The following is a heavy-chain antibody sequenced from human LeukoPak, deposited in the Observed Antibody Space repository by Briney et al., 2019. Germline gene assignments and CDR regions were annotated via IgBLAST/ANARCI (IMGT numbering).Heavy chain of an antibody. J-gene: IGHJ4*02. V-gene: IGHV4-39*07. CDR2: INHSGGT. Sequence: PSETLSLTCTVSGGSVSSSFYYWSWIRQPPGKGLEWIGEINHSGGTNYNPSLKSRVTISVDTSKNQFSLKLSSVTAADTAVYYCARCPDTIFGVVYFDYWGQGTLVTVSS. CDR3: ARCPDTIFGVVYFDY. CDR1: GGSVSSSFYY. D-gene: IGHD3-3*01.